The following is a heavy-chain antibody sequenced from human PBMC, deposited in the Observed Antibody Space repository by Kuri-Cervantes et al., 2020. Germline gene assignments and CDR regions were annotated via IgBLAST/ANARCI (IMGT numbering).Heavy chain of an antibody. V-gene: IGHV1-69*05. Sequence: SVKVSCKASGYTFSDHYMHWVRQAPGQGLEWMGGIIPIFGTTNYAQKLQDRVTITTDESTNTAYMELSSLRSEDTAVYYCARTTILATIDYYYYYMDVWGKGTTVTVSS. J-gene: IGHJ6*03. CDR3: ARTTILATIDYYYYYMDV. D-gene: IGHD1-26*01. CDR2: IIPIFGTT. CDR1: GYTFSDHY.